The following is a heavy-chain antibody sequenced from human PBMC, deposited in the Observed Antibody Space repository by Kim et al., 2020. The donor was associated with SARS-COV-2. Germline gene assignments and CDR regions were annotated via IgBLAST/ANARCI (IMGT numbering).Heavy chain of an antibody. CDR2: IWYDGSNK. Sequence: GGSLRLSCAASGFTFSSYGMHWVLQAPGKGLEWVAVIWYDGSNKYYADTVKGPFTISRDNSKNPLYLQMNSLRAEDTAVYYCAKPRRLQLQSDAFDIWGQGTMVTVSS. CDR3: AKPRRLQLQSDAFDI. CDR1: GFTFSSYG. D-gene: IGHD1-1*01. J-gene: IGHJ3*02. V-gene: IGHV3-33*06.